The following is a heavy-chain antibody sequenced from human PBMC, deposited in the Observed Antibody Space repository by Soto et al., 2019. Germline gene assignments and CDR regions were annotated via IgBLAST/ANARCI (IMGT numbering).Heavy chain of an antibody. V-gene: IGHV4-4*02. D-gene: IGHD6-13*01. Sequence: SGTLSLTCAVSGGSISSSNWWSWVRQPPGKGLEWIGEIYHSGSTNYNPSLKSRVTISVDKSKNQFSLKLSSVTAADTAVYYCARVWPRRQLGYFDYWGQGTLVTVSS. CDR3: ARVWPRRQLGYFDY. CDR1: GGSISSSNW. J-gene: IGHJ4*02. CDR2: IYHSGST.